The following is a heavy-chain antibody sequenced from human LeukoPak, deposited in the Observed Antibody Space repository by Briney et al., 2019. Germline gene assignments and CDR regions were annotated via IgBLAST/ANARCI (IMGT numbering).Heavy chain of an antibody. CDR1: GFTFSSYG. Sequence: PGGSLRLSCAASGFTFSSYGMHWVRQAPGKGLEWVAFIRYGGSNKYYADSVKGRFTISRDNSKNTLYLQMNSLRAEDTAVYYCAKRSRKDIVVVVAAKAFFFDYWGQGTLVTVSS. CDR3: AKRSRKDIVVVVAAKAFFFDY. CDR2: IRYGGSNK. D-gene: IGHD2-15*01. J-gene: IGHJ4*02. V-gene: IGHV3-30*02.